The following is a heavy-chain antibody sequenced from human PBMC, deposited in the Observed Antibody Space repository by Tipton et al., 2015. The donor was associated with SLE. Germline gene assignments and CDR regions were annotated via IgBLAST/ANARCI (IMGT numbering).Heavy chain of an antibody. Sequence: TLSLTCTVSGDSFSRHTYLWGWIRQPPGKGLEWIGDIYYTGNTYYNPSLKSRVSISVDTSKNQFSLSLISVTAADTAVYYCAGRGDLVVEVAHLDYWGKAIPVTVSS. CDR3: AGRGDLVVEVAHLDY. V-gene: IGHV4-39*07. J-gene: IGHJ4*02. D-gene: IGHD2-21*01. CDR1: GDSFSRHTYL. CDR2: IYYTGNT.